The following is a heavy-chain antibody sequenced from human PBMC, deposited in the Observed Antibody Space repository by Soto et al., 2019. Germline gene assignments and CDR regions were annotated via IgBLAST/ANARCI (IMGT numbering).Heavy chain of an antibody. CDR1: GDSIRSTNW. Sequence: QVQLQESGPGLVKPSGTLALTCAVSGDSIRSTNWWSWVRQPPGKGLEWIGAIHHSGSTKYNPSLKIPFIISLAKSKTQFSLMLSSVTAPDTAVYSCATGETQPPRHHWGQGTLVPVSS. J-gene: IGHJ5*02. D-gene: IGHD1-1*01. CDR2: IHHSGST. V-gene: IGHV4-4*02. CDR3: ATGETQPPRHH.